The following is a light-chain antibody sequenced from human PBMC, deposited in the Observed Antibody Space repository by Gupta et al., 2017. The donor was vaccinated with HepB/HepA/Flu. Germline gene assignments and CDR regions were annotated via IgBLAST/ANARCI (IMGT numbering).Light chain of an antibody. J-gene: IGLJ3*02. Sequence: QSVLTQPPSVSGAPGQRVSISCTGSSSNIGAGYDVHWYQQLPGTAPKPLIYRNRNRPSGVPDRVSGSKSGTSASPAITGLQAEDEADDYCQSYDSRLSGSVFGGGTQVTVL. CDR1: SSNIGAGYD. CDR3: QSYDSRLSGSV. CDR2: RNR. V-gene: IGLV1-40*01.